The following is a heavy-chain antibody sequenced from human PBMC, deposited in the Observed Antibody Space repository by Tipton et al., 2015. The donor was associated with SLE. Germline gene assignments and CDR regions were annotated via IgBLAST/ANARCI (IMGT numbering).Heavy chain of an antibody. V-gene: IGHV3-33*01. CDR1: GFTFSNYG. CDR3: ARALLGYCSSTSCRYYYYMDV. J-gene: IGHJ6*03. D-gene: IGHD2-2*01. CDR2: IWHDGSNE. Sequence: SLRLSCAASGFTFSNYGMHWVRQAPGKGLEWVAVIWHDGSNEYYGDYVKGRFTISRDNSKNTLYLQMDSLRPEDTAVYYCARALLGYCSSTSCRYYYYMDVWGKGTTVTVSS.